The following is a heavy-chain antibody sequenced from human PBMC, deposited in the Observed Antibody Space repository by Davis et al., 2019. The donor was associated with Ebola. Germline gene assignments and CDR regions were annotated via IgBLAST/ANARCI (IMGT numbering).Heavy chain of an antibody. D-gene: IGHD2/OR15-2a*01. V-gene: IGHV3-7*04. CDR2: IKEDETEK. J-gene: IGHJ4*02. Sequence: PGGSLRLSCVASGFTFSTHWMSWVRQAPGKGLEWVAYIKEDETEKYVDSVKGRFTISRDNAKNSIYLQMNSLRGEDTAVYYCSRGIGANTWGQGTQVTVPS. CDR1: GFTFSTHW. CDR3: SRGIGANT.